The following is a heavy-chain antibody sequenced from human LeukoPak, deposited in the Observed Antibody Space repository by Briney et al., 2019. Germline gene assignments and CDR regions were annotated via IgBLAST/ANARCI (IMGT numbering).Heavy chain of an antibody. CDR2: INPNSGGT. CDR3: ARPHTVLYNWFDP. J-gene: IGHJ5*02. D-gene: IGHD4-11*01. CDR1: GYTFTGYY. V-gene: IGHV1-2*06. Sequence: ASVKVSCKASGYTFTGYYMHWVRQAPGQGLERMGRINPNSGGTNYAQKFQGRVTMTRDTSINTAYMELSRLRSDDTAVYYCARPHTVLYNWFDPWGQGTLVTVSS.